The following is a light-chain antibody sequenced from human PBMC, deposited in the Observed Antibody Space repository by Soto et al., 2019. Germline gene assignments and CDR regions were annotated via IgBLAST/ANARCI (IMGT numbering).Light chain of an antibody. Sequence: EIVLTQSPATLSLSPGERATLSCRASQSVSSYLAWYQQKPGQTPRLLIYATSTRATGIPARFSGSGSGTEFTLTISSLQSEDFAVYYCQHYNNWPLTFGGGTKVDIK. J-gene: IGKJ4*01. CDR2: ATS. V-gene: IGKV3-15*01. CDR1: QSVSSY. CDR3: QHYNNWPLT.